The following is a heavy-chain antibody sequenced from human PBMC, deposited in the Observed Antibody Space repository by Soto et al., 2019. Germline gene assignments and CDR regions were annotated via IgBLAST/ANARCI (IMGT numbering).Heavy chain of an antibody. Sequence: SETLSLTCTVSGGSISSYYWSWIRQPPGKGLERIGYIYYSGSTNYNPSLKSRVTISVDTSKNQFSLKLSSVTAADTAVYYCARVPWAYYGSGSYYNAPPYGMDVWGQGTTVTVSS. CDR3: ARVPWAYYGSGSYYNAPPYGMDV. V-gene: IGHV4-59*01. CDR1: GGSISSYY. D-gene: IGHD3-10*01. J-gene: IGHJ6*02. CDR2: IYYSGST.